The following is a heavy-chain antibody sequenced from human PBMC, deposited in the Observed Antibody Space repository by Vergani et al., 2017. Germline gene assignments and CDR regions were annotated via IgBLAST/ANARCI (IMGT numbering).Heavy chain of an antibody. CDR1: GGTFSSYA. CDR2: IIPIFGTA. D-gene: IGHD3-9*01. V-gene: IGHV1-69*01. J-gene: IGHJ6*02. Sequence: QVQLVQSGAEVKKPGSSVKVSCKASGGTFSSYAISWVRQAPGQGLEWMGGIIPIFGTANYAQKFQGGVTITADESTSTAYMELSSLRSEDTAVYYCARSLYDILTGYLYFYYYGMDVWGQGTTVTVSS. CDR3: ARSLYDILTGYLYFYYYGMDV.